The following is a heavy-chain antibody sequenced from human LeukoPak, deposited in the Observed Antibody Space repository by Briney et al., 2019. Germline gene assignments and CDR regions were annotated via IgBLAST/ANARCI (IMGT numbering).Heavy chain of an antibody. CDR1: GFTFSDYT. Sequence: PGRSLRLSCTASGFTFSDYTMTWVRQAPGKGLEWVSSISSGSRYIYYADSVKGRFTISRDNANNSLSLQMNSLRVEDTALYYCARDRVYSTSSSWFDPWGQGTLVTVSS. CDR2: ISSGSRYI. CDR3: ARDRVYSTSSSWFDP. J-gene: IGHJ5*02. V-gene: IGHV3-21*01. D-gene: IGHD2-8*01.